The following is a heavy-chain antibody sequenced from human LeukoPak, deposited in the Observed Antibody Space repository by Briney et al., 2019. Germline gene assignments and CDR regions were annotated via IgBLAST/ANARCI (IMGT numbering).Heavy chain of an antibody. V-gene: IGHV3-13*01. Sequence: PGGSLRLFCSASGFTFDSYDMHWVRQVAGKGLEWVAGIDKAGDTYYPDSVKGRFTISRDNSKNTLYLQMNSLRAEDTAVYYCAKGLQYSSSWYGDYWGQGTLVTVSS. D-gene: IGHD6-13*01. CDR1: GFTFDSYD. CDR2: IDKAGDT. J-gene: IGHJ4*02. CDR3: AKGLQYSSSWYGDY.